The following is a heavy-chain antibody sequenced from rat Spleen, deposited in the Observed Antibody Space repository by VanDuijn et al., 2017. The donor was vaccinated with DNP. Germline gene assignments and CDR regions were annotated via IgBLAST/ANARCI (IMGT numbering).Heavy chain of an antibody. Sequence: EVQLVESGGGPVQPGRSLKLSCVTSGFTFSNYWMNWLRQAPGKGLEWVASISNIGGSVYSPDSVEGRFTISRDDVQNTLYLQMSKLGPEDTAIYYCARGPNYGGYADYFDYWGQGTLVTVSS. CDR3: ARGPNYGGYADYFDY. CDR1: GFTFSNYW. J-gene: IGHJ3*01. V-gene: IGHV5-31*01. CDR2: ISNIGGSV. D-gene: IGHD1-11*01.